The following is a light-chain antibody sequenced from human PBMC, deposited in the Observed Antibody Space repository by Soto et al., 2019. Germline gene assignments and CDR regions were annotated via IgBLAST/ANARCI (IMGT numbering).Light chain of an antibody. Sequence: EIVLTQSPGTLSLSPGERATLSCRASQRVSSSYLAWYQQKPGQAPRLLIYGASSRATGIPDRFSGSGSGTDFTLTSSRLAPEDFAVYYCQRYGSSPTFGPGTKVDIK. CDR2: GAS. CDR1: QRVSSSY. J-gene: IGKJ3*01. V-gene: IGKV3-20*01. CDR3: QRYGSSPT.